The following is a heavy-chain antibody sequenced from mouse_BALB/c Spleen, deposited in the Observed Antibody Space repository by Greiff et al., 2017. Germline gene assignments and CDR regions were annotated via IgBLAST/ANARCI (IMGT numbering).Heavy chain of an antibody. CDR2: IWRGGST. J-gene: IGHJ4*01. V-gene: IGHV2-5*01. CDR1: GFSLTSYG. CDR3: ANSYDGYYGYAMDY. Sequence: VQVVESGPGLVAPSQSLSITCTVSGFSLTSYGVHWVRQSPGKGLEWLGVIWRGGSTDYNAAFMSRLSITKDNSKSQVFFKMNSLQADDTAIYYCANSYDGYYGYAMDYWGQGTSVTVSS. D-gene: IGHD2-3*01.